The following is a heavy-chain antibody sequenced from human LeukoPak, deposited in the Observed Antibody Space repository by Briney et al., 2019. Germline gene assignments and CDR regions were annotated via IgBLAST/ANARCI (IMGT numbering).Heavy chain of an antibody. CDR2: INPSGGST. D-gene: IGHD6-19*01. V-gene: IGHV1-46*01. Sequence: ASVKVSCKASGYTFTSYYMHWVRQAPGQGLEWMGIINPSGGSTSYAQKFQGRVTMTRDTSTSTVYMELSSLRSEDTAVYYCARDNIRNSGWSKTYNWFDPWGQGTLVTVSS. J-gene: IGHJ5*02. CDR1: GYTFTSYY. CDR3: ARDNIRNSGWSKTYNWFDP.